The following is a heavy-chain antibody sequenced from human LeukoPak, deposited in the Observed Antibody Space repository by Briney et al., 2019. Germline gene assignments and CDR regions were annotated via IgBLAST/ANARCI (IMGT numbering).Heavy chain of an antibody. CDR3: ARGDYVWGSYRLYYFHY. CDR2: INSDGSST. J-gene: IGHJ4*02. D-gene: IGHD3-16*02. CDR1: GFTFSGYW. Sequence: GGSLRLSCAASGFTFSGYWMHWVRQAPGKGLVWVSRINSDGSSTSYADSVQGRFTISRDNAKNTLYLQMNSLRAEDTAVYYCARGDYVWGSYRLYYFHYWGQGTLVTVSS. V-gene: IGHV3-74*01.